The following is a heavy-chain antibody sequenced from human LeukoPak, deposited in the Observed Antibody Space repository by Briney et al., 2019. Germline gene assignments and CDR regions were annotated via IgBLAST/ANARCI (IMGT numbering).Heavy chain of an antibody. CDR3: ATRGLDGYFQH. Sequence: ASVKVSCKVSGYTLTELSMHWVRQAPGQGLEWMGWINPKSGGTDYTQKFQGRVTMTRDTSISTAYMELSRLSSDDTAVYYCATRGLDGYFQHWGQGTLVTVSS. J-gene: IGHJ1*01. CDR2: INPKSGGT. CDR1: GYTLTELS. D-gene: IGHD3/OR15-3a*01. V-gene: IGHV1-2*02.